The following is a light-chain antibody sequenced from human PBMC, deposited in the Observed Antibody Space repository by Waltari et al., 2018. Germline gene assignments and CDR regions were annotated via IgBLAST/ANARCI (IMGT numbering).Light chain of an antibody. J-gene: IGKJ4*01. CDR1: QNISRW. Sequence: DIQMTQSPSSVSASVGDRVTITCRASQNISRWLAWYQQQPGKAPKRLIYATSIVQSVVPSSFSGSGSETDFTLTISSLQPEDFATYYCQQANSFSLSFGGGSRVEIK. CDR2: ATS. CDR3: QQANSFSLS. V-gene: IGKV1D-12*01.